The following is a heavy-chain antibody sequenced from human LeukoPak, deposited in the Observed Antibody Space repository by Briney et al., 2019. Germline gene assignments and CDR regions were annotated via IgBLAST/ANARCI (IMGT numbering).Heavy chain of an antibody. CDR1: GYSLTSYW. V-gene: IGHV5-51*01. CDR2: IYPGDSDT. Sequence: GESLKISCKGSGYSLTSYWIGWVRHMPGKGLEWMGLIYPGDSDTRYTPSFQGQVTISADKSISTAYLQWSSLKASDTAMYYCASTSTYYDFWSGPVPFDYWGQGTLVTVSS. D-gene: IGHD3-3*01. J-gene: IGHJ4*02. CDR3: ASTSTYYDFWSGPVPFDY.